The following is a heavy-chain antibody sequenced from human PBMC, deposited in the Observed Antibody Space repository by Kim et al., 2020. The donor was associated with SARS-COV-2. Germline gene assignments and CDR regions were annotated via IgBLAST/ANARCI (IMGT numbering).Heavy chain of an antibody. CDR2: ISYDGSNK. V-gene: IGHV3-30*18. CDR1: GFTFSSYG. Sequence: GGSLRLSCAASGFTFSSYGMHWVRQAPGKGLEWVAVISYDGSNKYYADSVKGRFTISRDNSKNTLYLQMNSLRAEDTAVYYCAKDLSMVRGTRNWGQGTLVTVSS. D-gene: IGHD3-10*01. J-gene: IGHJ4*02. CDR3: AKDLSMVRGTRN.